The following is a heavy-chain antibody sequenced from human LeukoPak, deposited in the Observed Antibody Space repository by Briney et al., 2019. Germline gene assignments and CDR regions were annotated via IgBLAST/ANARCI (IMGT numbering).Heavy chain of an antibody. D-gene: IGHD6-13*01. CDR3: ARKGPYSSSWYGFDY. CDR1: GFTFSSYG. V-gene: IGHV3-23*01. CDR2: VSGSGGST. J-gene: IGHJ4*02. Sequence: PGRSLRLSCAASGFTFSSYGMHWVRQAPGKGLEWVSAVSGSGGSTYYADSVKGRFTISRDNSKNTLYLQMNSLRAEDTAVYYCARKGPYSSSWYGFDYWGQGTLVTVSS.